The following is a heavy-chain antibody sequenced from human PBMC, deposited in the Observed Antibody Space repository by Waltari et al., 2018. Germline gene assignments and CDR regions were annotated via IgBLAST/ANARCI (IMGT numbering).Heavy chain of an antibody. CDR3: ARLMWSGWFDP. V-gene: IGHV4-34*01. J-gene: IGHJ5*02. CDR2: INHSGST. Sequence: QVQLQQGGAGLLKPSETLSRTCAVYGGSFSGYYWSWIRQPPGKGLEWIGEINHSGSTNYNPSLKRRVTISVDTSKNQFSLKLSSVTAADTAVYYCARLMWSGWFDPWGQGTLVTVSS. D-gene: IGHD3-3*01. CDR1: GGSFSGYY.